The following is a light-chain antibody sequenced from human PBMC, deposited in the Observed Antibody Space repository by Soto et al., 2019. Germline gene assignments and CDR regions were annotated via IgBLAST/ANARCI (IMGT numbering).Light chain of an antibody. CDR1: SSNIGSNT. Sequence: SVPTQPPSASGTPGQIVAISCSGSSSNIGSNTVTWYQQLPGTAPKLLIYSTSQRSSGVPGRFSGSKSGASASLSISGLQSEDEADYYCAAWDDRLDVYVFGTGTKVTVL. V-gene: IGLV1-44*01. CDR2: STS. J-gene: IGLJ1*01. CDR3: AAWDDRLDVYV.